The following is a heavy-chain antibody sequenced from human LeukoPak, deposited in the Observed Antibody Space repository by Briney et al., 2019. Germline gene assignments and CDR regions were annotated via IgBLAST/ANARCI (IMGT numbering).Heavy chain of an antibody. CDR3: SRRGSGSQYKSFDY. CDR1: GFTFGDYA. CDR2: IRGKAYGGTT. J-gene: IGHJ4*02. D-gene: IGHD1-26*01. V-gene: IGHV3-49*03. Sequence: GGSLRLSCIGFGFTFGDYAMSWFRQAPGKGLEWVGFIRGKAYGGTTEYAASVEGRFTISRDDSKSIAYLQMDSLKTEDAAVYYCSRRGSGSQYKSFDYWGQGTLVTVSS.